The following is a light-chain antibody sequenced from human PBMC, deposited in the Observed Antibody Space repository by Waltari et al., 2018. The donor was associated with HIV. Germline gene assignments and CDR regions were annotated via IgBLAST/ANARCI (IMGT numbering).Light chain of an antibody. J-gene: IGLJ3*02. CDR3: SSYSSSSSPWV. Sequence: QSALTQPASVSGSPEQSITISCTGPSSDIGGYDYVSWYQHYPGKAPKLMIYDVTNRPSGVSNRFSGSKSGNTASLTISGLQAEDEADYFCSSYSSSSSPWVFGGGTKLTVL. V-gene: IGLV2-14*03. CDR1: SSDIGGYDY. CDR2: DVT.